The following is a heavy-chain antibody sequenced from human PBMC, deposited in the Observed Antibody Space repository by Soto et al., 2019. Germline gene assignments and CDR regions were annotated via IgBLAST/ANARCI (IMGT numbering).Heavy chain of an antibody. J-gene: IGHJ6*02. CDR2: ITTYNGNT. V-gene: IGHV1-18*01. CDR3: AMVNVYVTPSPQDV. D-gene: IGHD3-16*01. Sequence: QVQLVQSGAEVKNPGASVKVSCKASGYTFTRYGIGWARQAPGQGLEWMGWITTYNGNTNYAQNVQGRVTLTTDTSTSTAYMELRSLRPNDTAIYYCAMVNVYVTPSPQDVWGQGTTVIVSS. CDR1: GYTFTRYG.